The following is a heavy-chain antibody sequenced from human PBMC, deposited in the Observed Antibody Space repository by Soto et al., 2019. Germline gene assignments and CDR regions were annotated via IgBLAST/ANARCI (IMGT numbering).Heavy chain of an antibody. CDR2: IYYSGST. J-gene: IGHJ3*02. CDR3: ARDRDGSYPAAFDI. CDR1: GGSISSYY. Sequence: SETLSLTCTVCGGSISSYYWSWIRQPPGKGLEWIGYIYYSGSTNYNPSLKSRVTISVDTSKNQFSLKLSSVTAADTAVYYCARDRDGSYPAAFDIWGQGTMVTVSS. V-gene: IGHV4-59*01. D-gene: IGHD1-26*01.